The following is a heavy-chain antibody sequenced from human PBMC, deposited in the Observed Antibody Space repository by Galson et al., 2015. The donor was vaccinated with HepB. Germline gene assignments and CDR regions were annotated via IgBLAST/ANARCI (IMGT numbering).Heavy chain of an antibody. V-gene: IGHV4-59*01. CDR3: AREVPSLERRGFDH. CDR1: GISISTYY. Sequence: ETLSLTCTVSGISISTYYWSWIRQPPGKGLEWIGYLYNSGSTYYNPSLKSRVTISVDTSKNQFSLELSSVTAADTAVYYCAREVPSLERRGFDHWGQGNLVIVSS. CDR2: LYNSGST. J-gene: IGHJ4*02. D-gene: IGHD1-1*01.